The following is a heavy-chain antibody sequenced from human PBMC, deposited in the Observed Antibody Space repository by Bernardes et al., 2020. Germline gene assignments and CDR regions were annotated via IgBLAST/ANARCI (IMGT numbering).Heavy chain of an antibody. V-gene: IGHV4-39*01. J-gene: IGHJ5*02. D-gene: IGHD3-10*01. CDR3: ATLPESGNWFDP. CDR1: GGSISSSSYY. Sequence: SETLSLTCTVSGGSISSSSYYWGWIRQPPGKGLEWIGSIYYSGSTYYNPSLKSRVTISVDTSKNQFSLKLSSVTAADTAVYYCATLPESGNWFDPWGQGTLVTVSS. CDR2: IYYSGST.